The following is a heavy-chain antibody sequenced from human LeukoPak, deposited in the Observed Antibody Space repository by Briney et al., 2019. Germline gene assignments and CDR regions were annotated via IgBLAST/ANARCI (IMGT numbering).Heavy chain of an antibody. D-gene: IGHD3-22*01. CDR1: GGPIYSYY. J-gene: IGHJ6*03. V-gene: IGHV4-4*07. CDR3: ARLKFYDSTGYSPGHYIDV. Sequence: KPSETLSLTCTVSGGPIYSYYWSWIRQTAGKGLEWIWRLYPGVSTNYNPSLKSRVTMSVDTSKSQFALRLRAVTAADTAVYDCARLKFYDSTGYSPGHYIDVWGKGSTVTVSS. CDR2: LYPGVST.